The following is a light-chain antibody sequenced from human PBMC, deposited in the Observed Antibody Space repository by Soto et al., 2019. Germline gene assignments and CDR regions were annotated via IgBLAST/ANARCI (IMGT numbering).Light chain of an antibody. CDR2: GSS. J-gene: IGKJ2*01. CDR1: QSVSNNY. CDR3: QLYGSSPPYT. Sequence: EVVLTQSPGTLSLSPGERASLSCRASQSVSNNYLAWYQQKPGQSPKLLIFGSSDRATGIPDRFSGSGSGTDFTLTISRQEPEDFAVYYCQLYGSSPPYTFGQGTKLEIK. V-gene: IGKV3-20*01.